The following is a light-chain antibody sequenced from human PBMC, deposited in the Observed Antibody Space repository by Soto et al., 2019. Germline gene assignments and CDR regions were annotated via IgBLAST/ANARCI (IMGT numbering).Light chain of an antibody. CDR3: QQSYSSPIT. J-gene: IGKJ5*01. CDR1: QSISSW. CDR2: KAS. V-gene: IGKV1-5*03. Sequence: DIQMTQSPSTLSASVGDRVTIPCRASQSISSWLAWYQQKPGKAPKLLIYKASSLESGVPSRFSGSGSGTDFTLTISSLQPEDFATYYCQQSYSSPITFGQGTRLEIK.